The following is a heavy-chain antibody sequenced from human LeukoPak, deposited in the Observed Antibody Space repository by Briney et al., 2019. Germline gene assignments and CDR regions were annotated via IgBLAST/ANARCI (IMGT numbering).Heavy chain of an antibody. V-gene: IGHV5-51*01. CDR2: IYPGDSDT. J-gene: IGHJ5*02. CDR1: GYSFTSYW. D-gene: IGHD6-19*01. CDR3: ARQASAVAGNNWFDP. Sequence: GESLKISCKGSGYSFTSYWIGWVRQMPGKGLEWMGIIYPGDSDTRYSPSFQGQVTISADKSISTAYLQWSSLKASDTAIYYCARQASAVAGNNWFDPWGQGTLVTVSS.